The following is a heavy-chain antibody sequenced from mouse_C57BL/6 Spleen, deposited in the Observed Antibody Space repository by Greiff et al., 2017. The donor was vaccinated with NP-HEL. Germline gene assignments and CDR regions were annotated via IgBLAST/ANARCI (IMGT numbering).Heavy chain of an antibody. CDR2: IYPGSGNT. CDR3: ARGWLLPHYFDY. D-gene: IGHD2-3*01. Sequence: QVQLKESGAELVRPGASVKLSCKASGYTFTDYYINWVKQRPGQGLEWIARIYPGSGNTYYNEKFKGKATLTAEKSSSTAYMQLSSLTSEDSAVYFCARGWLLPHYFDYWGQGTTLTVSS. CDR1: GYTFTDYY. V-gene: IGHV1-76*01. J-gene: IGHJ2*01.